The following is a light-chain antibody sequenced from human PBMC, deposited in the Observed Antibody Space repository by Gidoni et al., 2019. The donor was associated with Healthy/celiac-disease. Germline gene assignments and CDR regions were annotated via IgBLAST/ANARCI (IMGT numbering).Light chain of an antibody. CDR3: QQRSNWPPA. J-gene: IGKJ3*01. CDR1: QSVSSY. CDR2: DAS. V-gene: IGKV3-11*01. Sequence: IVSTQSPANLSLSPGERATLSCRASQSVSSYLAWYQQKPGQAPRLLIYDASNRETGIPARFSGSGSGTDFTLTISSLEPEDFAVYYCQQRSNWPPAFGPGTKVEIK.